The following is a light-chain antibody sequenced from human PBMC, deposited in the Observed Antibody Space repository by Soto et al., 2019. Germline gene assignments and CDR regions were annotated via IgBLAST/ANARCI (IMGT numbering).Light chain of an antibody. CDR2: GAS. CDR1: QSVSSSY. CDR3: QQYGSSPET. J-gene: IGKJ1*01. Sequence: EIVFTQSPVTLSLSPGERDTLSCRASQSVSSSYLAWYQQKPGQAPRLLSYGASSRATGIPDRFSGSGSGTDFTLTISRLEPEDFAVYYCQQYGSSPETFGQGTKVDIK. V-gene: IGKV3-20*01.